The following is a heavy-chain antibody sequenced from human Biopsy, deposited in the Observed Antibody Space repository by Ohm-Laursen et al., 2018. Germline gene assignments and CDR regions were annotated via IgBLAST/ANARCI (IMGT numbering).Heavy chain of an antibody. D-gene: IGHD1-26*01. CDR1: GGSISSYY. V-gene: IGHV4-59*08. J-gene: IGHJ2*01. Sequence: SETLSLTCPVSGGSISSYYWSWIRQPPGKGLEWIGYIYYTGSTNYNPSLKGRVTISVATSMNHLSLRLTSVTAADTAVYYCARHAPSYSGSYWRYFDLWGRGTLVTVSS. CDR3: ARHAPSYSGSYWRYFDL. CDR2: IYYTGST.